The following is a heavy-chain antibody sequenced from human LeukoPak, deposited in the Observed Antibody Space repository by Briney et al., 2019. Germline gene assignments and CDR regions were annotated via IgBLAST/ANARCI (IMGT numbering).Heavy chain of an antibody. J-gene: IGHJ5*02. V-gene: IGHV1-2*02. Sequence: ASVKVSCKASGYTFTDYYMHWVRQAPGQGLEWMGWINPNSGGTNFPQKFQGRVTMTRDTSISTAYMELRSLRSDDTAVYYCARGRDEIGDWFDPWGQGTLVTVSS. D-gene: IGHD3-22*01. CDR1: GYTFTDYY. CDR2: INPNSGGT. CDR3: ARGRDEIGDWFDP.